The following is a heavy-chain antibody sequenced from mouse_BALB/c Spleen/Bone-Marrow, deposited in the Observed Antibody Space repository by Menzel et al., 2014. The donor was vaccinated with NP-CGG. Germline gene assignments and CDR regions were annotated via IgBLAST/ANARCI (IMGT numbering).Heavy chain of an antibody. CDR2: INPYNDGT. Sequence: EVKLMESGPELVKPGASVKMSCKASGYTFTSYVMHWVKRKPGQGLEWIGYINPYNDGTKYNEKFKGKATLTSDKSSSTAYMELSSLTSEDSAVYYCARSLYGYDWYFDVWGAGTTVTVSS. CDR1: GYTFTSYV. D-gene: IGHD2-2*01. CDR3: ARSLYGYDWYFDV. V-gene: IGHV1-14*01. J-gene: IGHJ1*01.